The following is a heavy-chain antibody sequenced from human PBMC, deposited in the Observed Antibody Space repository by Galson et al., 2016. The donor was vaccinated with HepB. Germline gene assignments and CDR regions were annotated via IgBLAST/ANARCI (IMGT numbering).Heavy chain of an antibody. J-gene: IGHJ5*01. CDR1: GASIRDYY. Sequence: SETLSLTCTVSGASIRDYYWSWLRQPLGKGLEWVAFVHYTGSTNSHPSLKSRVTISQDASMNQVSLRLTSVTAADTAVYYCACQPGITLLTRHFDSWGQGTLVTASS. CDR2: VHYTGST. V-gene: IGHV4-59*01. CDR3: ACQPGITLLTRHFDS. D-gene: IGHD1-14*01.